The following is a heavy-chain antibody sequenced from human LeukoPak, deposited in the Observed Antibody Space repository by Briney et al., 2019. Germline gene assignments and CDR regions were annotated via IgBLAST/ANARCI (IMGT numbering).Heavy chain of an antibody. V-gene: IGHV3-30*02. Sequence: GGSLRLPCAASRFTFSTYHMHWVRQAPGKGLEWVAFIHNDGTNKYYVDSVRGRFTISRDNSKNTLFLQMNSLRTEDTAVYYCATLAVVATWGQGILVTVSS. CDR1: RFTFSTYH. D-gene: IGHD6-19*01. J-gene: IGHJ4*02. CDR2: IHNDGTNK. CDR3: ATLAVVAT.